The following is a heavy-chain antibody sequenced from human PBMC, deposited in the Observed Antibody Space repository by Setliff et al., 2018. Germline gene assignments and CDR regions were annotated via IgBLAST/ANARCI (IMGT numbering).Heavy chain of an antibody. CDR3: ATLGDSSVGY. J-gene: IGHJ4*02. D-gene: IGHD6-6*01. CDR2: INRNGGRI. V-gene: IGHV3-20*04. Sequence: PGGSLRLSCAASGFTFDDYVMSWVRQAPGKGLEWVSDINRNGGRIGYADPVKGRFTISRDNAKNALYLQMNSLGAEDTALYYCATLGDSSVGYWGQGTLVTVSS. CDR1: GFTFDDYV.